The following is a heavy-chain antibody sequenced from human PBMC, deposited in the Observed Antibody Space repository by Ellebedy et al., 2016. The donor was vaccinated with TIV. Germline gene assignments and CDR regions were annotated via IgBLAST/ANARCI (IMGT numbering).Heavy chain of an antibody. CDR1: GFKFSIFW. V-gene: IGHV3-7*03. D-gene: IGHD6-19*01. CDR3: ARWRDGSGWNLDY. Sequence: PGGSLRLSCTASGFKFSIFWMSWVRQTPGAGLEWVANVNEDGSERYYTDSVKGRFTISKDNAKNSLSLQMNSLRVEDTAVYYCARWRDGSGWNLDYWGQGTLVTVSS. J-gene: IGHJ4*02. CDR2: VNEDGSER.